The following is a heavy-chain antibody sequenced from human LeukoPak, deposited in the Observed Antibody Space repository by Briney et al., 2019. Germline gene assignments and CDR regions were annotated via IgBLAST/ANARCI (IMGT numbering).Heavy chain of an antibody. CDR2: ITSGGSST. CDR1: GFTFSSYW. V-gene: IGHV3-74*03. D-gene: IGHD2-21*02. CDR3: ARSPSCGGDCS. Sequence: GGSLRLSCAVSGFTFSSYWMHWVRQAPGKGLVWVSRITSGGSSTTYADSVKGRFTTSRDNAKNTLYLQTNSLRAEDTAVYYCARSPSCGGDCSWGQGTLVTVSS. J-gene: IGHJ5*02.